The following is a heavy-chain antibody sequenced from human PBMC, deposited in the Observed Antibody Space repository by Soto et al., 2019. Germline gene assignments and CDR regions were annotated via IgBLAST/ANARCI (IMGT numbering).Heavy chain of an antibody. V-gene: IGHV1-18*01. CDR3: ARTISSDADL. CDR2: ISTYNGNT. Sequence: ASVKGSCKTSNYNFTNYAITWVRQAPGQGLEWVGWISTYNGNTKSAQNLQGRVTMTTDTSTATAYMDLRALRSDDTAIYDCARTISSDADLWGQGALVTVAS. D-gene: IGHD3-3*01. J-gene: IGHJ5*02. CDR1: NYNFTNYA.